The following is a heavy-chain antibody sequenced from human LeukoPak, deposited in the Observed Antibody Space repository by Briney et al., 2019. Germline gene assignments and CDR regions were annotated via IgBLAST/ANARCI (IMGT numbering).Heavy chain of an antibody. J-gene: IGHJ6*02. CDR3: AEDREYYDILTGYFRPYYYYGMDV. D-gene: IGHD3-9*01. CDR1: GFTFSSYA. V-gene: IGHV3-23*01. CDR2: ISGSGGST. Sequence: GGSLRLSCAASGFTFSSYAMSWVRQAPGKGLEWVSAISGSGGSTYYADSVKGRFTISRDNSKNTLYLQMNSLRAEDTAVYYCAEDREYYDILTGYFRPYYYYGMDVWGQGTTVTVSS.